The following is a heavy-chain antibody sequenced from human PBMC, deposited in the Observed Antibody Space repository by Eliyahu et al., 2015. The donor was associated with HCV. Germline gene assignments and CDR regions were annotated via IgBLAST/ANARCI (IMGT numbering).Heavy chain of an antibody. Sequence: QVQLQESGPGLVKPSETLSLTCTVSGGSISSYYWSWIRQPPGKGLEWIGYIYYSGSTNYNPSLKSRVTISVDTSKNQFSLKLSSVTAADTAVYYCARTTSYYDSSGYPYYFDYWGQGTLVTVSS. D-gene: IGHD3-22*01. CDR2: IYYSGST. CDR3: ARTTSYYDSSGYPYYFDY. J-gene: IGHJ4*02. V-gene: IGHV4-59*01. CDR1: GGSISSYY.